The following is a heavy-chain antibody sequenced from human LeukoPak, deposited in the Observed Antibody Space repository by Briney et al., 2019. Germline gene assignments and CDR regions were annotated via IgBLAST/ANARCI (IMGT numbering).Heavy chain of an antibody. D-gene: IGHD1-1*01. CDR1: GFTFSSYA. V-gene: IGHV3-30*04. Sequence: GGSLRLSCAASGFTFSSYAMHWVRQAPGKGLEWVAVISYDGSNKYYADSVKGRFTISRDNSKNTLYLQMNSLRAEDTAVYYCARSSNWNEGYFDYWGQGTLVTVSS. CDR2: ISYDGSNK. CDR3: ARSSNWNEGYFDY. J-gene: IGHJ4*02.